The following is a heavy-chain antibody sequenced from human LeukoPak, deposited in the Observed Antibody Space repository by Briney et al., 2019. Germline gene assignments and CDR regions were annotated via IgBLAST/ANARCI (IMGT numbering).Heavy chain of an antibody. V-gene: IGHV1-3*03. J-gene: IGHJ6*03. Sequence: GASVKVSCKASGYTFTTYTIHWVRQAPGQRLEWMGWINAGNGNTKYSQEFQDRVTITRDTSASTAYMELSSLRSEDMAVYYRARARYETRIWPKSRYDYYHYMDVWGKGTTVTVSS. D-gene: IGHD3-3*01. CDR1: GYTFTTYT. CDR2: INAGNGNT. CDR3: ARARYETRIWPKSRYDYYHYMDV.